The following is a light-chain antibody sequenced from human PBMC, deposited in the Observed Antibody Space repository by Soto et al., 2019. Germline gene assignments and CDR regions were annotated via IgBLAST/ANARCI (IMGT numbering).Light chain of an antibody. J-gene: IGKJ4*01. CDR1: QNINRW. CDR2: KAS. CDR3: LQYNVYPLT. V-gene: IGKV1-5*03. Sequence: DIQMTQSPSTLSASVGDTVTITCRASQNINRWLAWYQQRPGKAPNLLILKASSLEGGVPSRFSGSASETEYTLTISSVQPDDFAAYFCLQYNVYPLTFGGGTKVEI.